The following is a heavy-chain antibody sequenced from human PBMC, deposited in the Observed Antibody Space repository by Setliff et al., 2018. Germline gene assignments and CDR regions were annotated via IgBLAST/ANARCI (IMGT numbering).Heavy chain of an antibody. Sequence: PSETLSLTCSVSGGSISSGSYYWGWIRQSPGKGLEWIGSMYYSGSTYYNPSLKGRVTLLVDTAKNQFSLKLTSMTAADTAVYFCARHLLVQGTYHFDYWGQGSPVTVSS. J-gene: IGHJ4*02. CDR2: MYYSGST. V-gene: IGHV4-39*01. D-gene: IGHD3-10*01. CDR1: GGSISSGSYY. CDR3: ARHLLVQGTYHFDY.